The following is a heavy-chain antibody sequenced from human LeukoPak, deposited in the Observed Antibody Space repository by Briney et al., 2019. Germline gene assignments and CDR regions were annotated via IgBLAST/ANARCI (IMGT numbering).Heavy chain of an antibody. CDR1: GFIFSGYW. J-gene: IGHJ3*02. CDR3: ARDYCFWSVEVPAAFDAFDI. Sequence: PGGSLRLSCAASGFIFSGYWMTWVRQAPGKGLEWVANIKQDGSERYYVDSVKGRFTISRDNAKNSLYLQMNSLRAEDTAVYYCARDYCFWSVEVPAAFDAFDIWGQGTMVTVSS. V-gene: IGHV3-7*01. D-gene: IGHD2-2*01. CDR2: IKQDGSER.